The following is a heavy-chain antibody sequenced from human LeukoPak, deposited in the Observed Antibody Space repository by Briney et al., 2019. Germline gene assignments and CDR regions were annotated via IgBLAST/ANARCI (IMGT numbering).Heavy chain of an antibody. J-gene: IGHJ2*01. Sequence: ASVKVSCKASGYTFTDYYIHWVRQATGQGLEWMGRINPKSGGTNYAQNFQGRVTMTRDTSISTAYMELSSLTSDATAMYYCARVWNKRGYWYFDRWGRGTLVTVSS. V-gene: IGHV1-2*06. D-gene: IGHD1/OR15-1a*01. CDR2: INPKSGGT. CDR1: GYTFTDYY. CDR3: ARVWNKRGYWYFDR.